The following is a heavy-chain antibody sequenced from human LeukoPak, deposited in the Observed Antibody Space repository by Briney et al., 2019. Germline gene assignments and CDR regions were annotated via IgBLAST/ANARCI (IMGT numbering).Heavy chain of an antibody. D-gene: IGHD1-26*01. V-gene: IGHV4-34*01. CDR2: INHSGST. CDR1: GGSFSGYY. J-gene: IGHJ4*02. Sequence: SETLSLTCAVYGGSFSGYYWSWIRQPPGKGLEWIGEINHSGSTNYNPSLKSRVTISVDTSKNQFSLKLSSVTAADTAVYYCARGARRGWELRPNYNFDYWGQGTLVTVSS. CDR3: ARGARRGWELRPNYNFDY.